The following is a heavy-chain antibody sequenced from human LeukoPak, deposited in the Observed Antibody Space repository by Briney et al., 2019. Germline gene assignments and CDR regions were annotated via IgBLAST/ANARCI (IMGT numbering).Heavy chain of an antibody. V-gene: IGHV4-59*12. CDR3: ARGTVPAY. CDR1: GGSISSYY. J-gene: IGHJ4*02. Sequence: KASETLSLTCTVSGGSISSYYWSWIRQPPGKGLEWIGYIYYSGSTKYNPSLKSRVTMSVDTSKNQFSLKLNSVTAADTAVYYCARGTVPAYWGQGTLVTVSS. CDR2: IYYSGST. D-gene: IGHD3/OR15-3a*01.